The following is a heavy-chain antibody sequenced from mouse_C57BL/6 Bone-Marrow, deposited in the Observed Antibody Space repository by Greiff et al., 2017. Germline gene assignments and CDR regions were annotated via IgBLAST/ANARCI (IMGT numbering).Heavy chain of an antibody. D-gene: IGHD2-5*01. CDR3: TTHYRNFYAMDY. CDR1: GFNFTDDY. V-gene: IGHV14-4*01. CDR2: IDPENGDT. J-gene: IGHJ4*01. Sequence: VHVKQSGAELVRPGASVKLSCTASGFNFTDDYMHWVKQRPEQGLEWIGWIDPENGDTEYASKFQGQATITADTASNTAYLQRSSLTSEDTAVYYCTTHYRNFYAMDYWGQGTSVTVSS.